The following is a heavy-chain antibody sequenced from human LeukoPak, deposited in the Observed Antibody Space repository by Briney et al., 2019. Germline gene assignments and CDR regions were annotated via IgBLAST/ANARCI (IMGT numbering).Heavy chain of an antibody. CDR2: IYYSGST. Sequence: PSQTLSLTCTVSAGSISSYYWSWIRQPPGKGLEWIGYIYYSGSTNYNPSLKSRVTISVDTSKNQFSLKLSSVTAADTAVYYCASSYYGSGSLDYWGQGNLVTVSS. D-gene: IGHD3-10*01. J-gene: IGHJ4*02. CDR1: AGSISSYY. V-gene: IGHV4-59*08. CDR3: ASSYYGSGSLDY.